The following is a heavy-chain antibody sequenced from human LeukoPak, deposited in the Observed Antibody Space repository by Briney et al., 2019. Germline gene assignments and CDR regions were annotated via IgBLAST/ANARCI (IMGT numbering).Heavy chain of an antibody. D-gene: IGHD3-16*01. J-gene: IGHJ4*02. CDR2: IIPIFGTA. V-gene: IGHV1-69*01. CDR1: GGTFSSYA. CDR3: ARARTSRGSFYFDY. Sequence: ASVKVSCKASGGTFSSYAISWVRQAPGQGLEWMGGIIPIFGTANYAQKFQGRVTITADESTSTAYMELSSLRSEGTAVYYCARARTSRGSFYFDYWGQGTLVTVSS.